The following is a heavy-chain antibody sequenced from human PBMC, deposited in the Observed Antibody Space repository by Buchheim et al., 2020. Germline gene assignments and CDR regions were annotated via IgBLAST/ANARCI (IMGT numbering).Heavy chain of an antibody. CDR3: ARDSSSTSCCYYYYYGMDV. CDR1: GFTFSSYA. D-gene: IGHD2-2*01. Sequence: QVQLVESGGGVVQPGRSLRLSCAASGFTFSSYAMHWVRQAPGKGLEWVAVISYDGSNKYYADSGKGRFTISRDNSKNTLYLQMNSLRAEDTAVYYCARDSSSTSCCYYYYYGMDVWGQGTT. CDR2: ISYDGSNK. J-gene: IGHJ6*02. V-gene: IGHV3-30-3*01.